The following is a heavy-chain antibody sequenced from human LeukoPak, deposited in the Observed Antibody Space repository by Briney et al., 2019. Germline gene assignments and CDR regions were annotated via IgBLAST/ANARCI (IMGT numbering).Heavy chain of an antibody. Sequence: GGSLRLSCAASGFTFSSYWMSWVRQAPRKGLEWVANIKEDGSEKYYVDSVKGRFTISRDNAKNSLYLQMNSLRPEDTAVYYCARLYCSGGGCYSAFDYWGQGTLVTVSS. CDR1: GFTFSSYW. D-gene: IGHD2-15*01. V-gene: IGHV3-7*04. CDR2: IKEDGSEK. J-gene: IGHJ4*02. CDR3: ARLYCSGGGCYSAFDY.